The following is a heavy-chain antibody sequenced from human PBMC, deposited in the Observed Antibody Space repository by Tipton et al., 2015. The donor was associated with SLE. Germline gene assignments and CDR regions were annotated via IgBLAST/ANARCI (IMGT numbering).Heavy chain of an antibody. D-gene: IGHD6-19*01. CDR3: VREGFSGWTTAFDI. CDR2: IYDNGNT. V-gene: IGHV4-39*07. CDR1: GDSISSSGYY. J-gene: IGHJ3*02. Sequence: GLVKPSETLSLTCTVSGDSISSSGYYWVWIRQPPGKGLEWVGSIYDNGNTYYNPSLKSRVTISVDTSKNQFSLKLSSVTAADTAVYYCVREGFSGWTTAFDIWGQGTMVTVSS.